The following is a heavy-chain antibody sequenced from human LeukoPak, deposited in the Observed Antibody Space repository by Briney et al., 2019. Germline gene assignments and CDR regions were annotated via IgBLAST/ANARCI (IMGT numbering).Heavy chain of an antibody. D-gene: IGHD2-2*01. Sequence: GGSLRLSCAASGFTFSSYAMSWVRQAPGKGLEWVSAISGSGGSTYYADSVKGRFTVSRDNSKNTLYLQMNSLRAEDTAVYYCAKGIVVVGRSPFDYWGQGTLVTVSS. J-gene: IGHJ4*02. CDR2: ISGSGGST. CDR3: AKGIVVVGRSPFDY. V-gene: IGHV3-23*01. CDR1: GFTFSSYA.